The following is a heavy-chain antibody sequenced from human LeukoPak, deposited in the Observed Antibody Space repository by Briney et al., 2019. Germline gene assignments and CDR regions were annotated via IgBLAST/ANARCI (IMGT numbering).Heavy chain of an antibody. CDR3: ARVRSGYYYGNNWFDP. J-gene: IGHJ5*02. V-gene: IGHV4-34*01. CDR2: INHSGST. D-gene: IGHD3-22*01. CDR1: GGSFSGYY. Sequence: SETLSLTCAVYGGSFSGYYWSWIRQPPGKGLEWIGEINHSGSTNYNPSLKSRVTISVDTSKNQFSLKLSSVTAADTAVYYCARVRSGYYYGNNWFDPWGQGTRVTVSS.